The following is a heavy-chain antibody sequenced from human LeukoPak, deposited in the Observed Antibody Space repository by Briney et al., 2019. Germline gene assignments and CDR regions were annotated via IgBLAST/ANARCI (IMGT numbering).Heavy chain of an antibody. D-gene: IGHD2-2*01. CDR1: GFTFGDYA. Sequence: GGSLRLSCTASGFTFGDYAMSWFRQAPGKGLEWVGFIRSKAYGGTTEYAASVKGRFTISRDDSKSIAYLQMNSLKTEDTAVYYCTRDIVVVPAAMLGMDVWGQGTTVTVSS. CDR3: TRDIVVVPAAMLGMDV. CDR2: IRSKAYGGTT. V-gene: IGHV3-49*03. J-gene: IGHJ6*02.